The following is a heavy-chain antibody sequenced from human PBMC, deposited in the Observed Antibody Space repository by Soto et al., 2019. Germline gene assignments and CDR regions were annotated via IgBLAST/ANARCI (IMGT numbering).Heavy chain of an antibody. V-gene: IGHV4-30-4*01. CDR1: GGSISSGNYY. CDR2: ISYSGIT. J-gene: IGHJ6*02. CDR3: ARRPYYYYGMDV. Sequence: PSETLSLTCTVSGGSISSGNYYWSCIRQPPGKGLEWIGYISYSGITYYNPSLKSRLTISVDTSKNQFSLKLSSVTAADTAVYYCARRPYYYYGMDVWGQGTTVTVSS.